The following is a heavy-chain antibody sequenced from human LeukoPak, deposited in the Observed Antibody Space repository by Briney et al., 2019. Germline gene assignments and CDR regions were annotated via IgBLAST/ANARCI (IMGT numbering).Heavy chain of an antibody. CDR3: AKDLYTATITLSFDY. V-gene: IGHV3-30*18. CDR2: ISYDGSNK. CDR1: GVTFSSYG. Sequence: GGALRLSCAASGVTFSSYGMHWGRQAPGKGGEWVAVISYDGSNKYYADSVKGRFTLSRDNSKNPLYLQMNSLRAEDTAVYYCAKDLYTATITLSFDYWGQGTLVTVSS. D-gene: IGHD5-18*01. J-gene: IGHJ4*02.